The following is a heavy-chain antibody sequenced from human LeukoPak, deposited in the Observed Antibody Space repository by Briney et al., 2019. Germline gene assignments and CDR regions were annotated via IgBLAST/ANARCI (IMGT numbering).Heavy chain of an antibody. Sequence: SVKVSCKASGGTFSSYAISWVRQAPGQGLEWMGRIIPILGIANYAQKFQGRVTITADKSTSTAYMELSSLRSEDTAVYYCARDPHGEGVATLYSDYWGQGTLVTVSS. CDR3: ARDPHGEGVATLYSDY. J-gene: IGHJ4*02. CDR1: GGTFSSYA. D-gene: IGHD5-12*01. V-gene: IGHV1-69*04. CDR2: IIPILGIA.